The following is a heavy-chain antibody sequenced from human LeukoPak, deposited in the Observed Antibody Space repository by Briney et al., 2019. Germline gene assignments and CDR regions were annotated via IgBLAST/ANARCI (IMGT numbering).Heavy chain of an antibody. V-gene: IGHV1-2*06. CDR2: INPNSGGT. Sequence: RASVKVSCKAAGYTFTGYYMHWVRQAPGQGLEWMGRINPNSGGTNYAQKFQGRVTMTRDTSISTAYMELSRLRSDDTAVYYCARALFYGGNSPHYWGQGTLVTVSS. D-gene: IGHD4-23*01. J-gene: IGHJ4*02. CDR1: GYTFTGYY. CDR3: ARALFYGGNSPHY.